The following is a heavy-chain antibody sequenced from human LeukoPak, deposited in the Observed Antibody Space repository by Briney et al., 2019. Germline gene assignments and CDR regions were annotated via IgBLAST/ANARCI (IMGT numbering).Heavy chain of an antibody. CDR1: GFTFSSYS. Sequence: GGSLRLSCAASGFTFSSYSMNWVRQAPGKGLEWVSSISSSSYIYYADSVKGRFTISRDNAKNSLYLQMNSLRAEDTAVYYCARDKGPQVTGFDYWGQGTLVTVSS. CDR3: ARDKGPQVTGFDY. CDR2: ISSSSYI. D-gene: IGHD4-11*01. V-gene: IGHV3-21*01. J-gene: IGHJ4*02.